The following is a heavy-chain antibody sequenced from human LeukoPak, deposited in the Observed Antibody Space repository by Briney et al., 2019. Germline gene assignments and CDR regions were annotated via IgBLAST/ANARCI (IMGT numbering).Heavy chain of an antibody. CDR3: AHAPFYGNYFEY. J-gene: IGHJ4*02. CDR2: IYWDDDR. D-gene: IGHD2/OR15-2a*01. Sequence: KASGPTLVKPTQTLTLTCTFSGFSLSTSGVGVGWIRQPPGKALEWLALIYWDDDRRYSPSLKSRLTITKDTSKNQVVLTMTNVDPVDTATYFCAHAPFYGNYFEYWGQGTLVTVSS. CDR1: GFSLSTSGVG. V-gene: IGHV2-5*02.